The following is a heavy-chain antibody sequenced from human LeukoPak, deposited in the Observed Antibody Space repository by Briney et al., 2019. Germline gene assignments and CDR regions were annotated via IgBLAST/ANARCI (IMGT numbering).Heavy chain of an antibody. CDR3: ARDPPDC. V-gene: IGHV3-30*04. CDR1: AFTFSTYA. J-gene: IGHJ4*02. Sequence: GGSLRLSCVASAFTFSTYAMHWVRRAPGKGPEWVAVTSHDGSSKYYVDSVKGRFTISRDNSKNTLYLQMNSLRTEDTAVYYCARDPPDCWGQGTLVTVSS. CDR2: TSHDGSSK.